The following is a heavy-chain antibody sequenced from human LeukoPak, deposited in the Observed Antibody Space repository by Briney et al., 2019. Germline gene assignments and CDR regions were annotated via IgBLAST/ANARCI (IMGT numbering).Heavy chain of an antibody. V-gene: IGHV3-11*01. D-gene: IGHD6-13*01. J-gene: IGHJ6*02. CDR2: ISSSGSTI. CDR1: GFTFSDYY. Sequence: GGSLRLSCAASGFTFSDYYMSWIRQAPGKGLEWVSYISSSGSTIYYADSVKGRFTISRDNAKNSLYLQMNSLGAEDTAVYYCARDMVAAGTPVNYYYYGMDVWGQGTTVTVSS. CDR3: ARDMVAAGTPVNYYYYGMDV.